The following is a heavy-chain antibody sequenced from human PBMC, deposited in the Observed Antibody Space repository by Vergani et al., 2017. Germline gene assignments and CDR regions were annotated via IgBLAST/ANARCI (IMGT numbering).Heavy chain of an antibody. D-gene: IGHD5-12*01. Sequence: QVQLVESGGGVVQPGRSLRLSCAASGFTFSSYAMHWVRQAPGKGLEWVAVISYDGSNKYYADSVKGRFTISRDNSKNTLYLQMNSLRAEDTAVYYCARGEGASGYVVNYWGQGTLGTVSS. J-gene: IGHJ4*02. CDR1: GFTFSSYA. V-gene: IGHV3-30-3*01. CDR2: ISYDGSNK. CDR3: ARGEGASGYVVNY.